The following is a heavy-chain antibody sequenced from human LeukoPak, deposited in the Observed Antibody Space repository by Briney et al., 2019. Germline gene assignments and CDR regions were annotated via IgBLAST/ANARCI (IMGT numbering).Heavy chain of an antibody. J-gene: IGHJ5*02. D-gene: IGHD6-13*01. CDR2: IYHSGKT. V-gene: IGHV4-39*01. CDR3: ARHRAAAGYNWFDP. Sequence: PSETLSLTCTVSGGSISSSSYYWGWIRQYPGTGLEYIGSIYHSGKTQYNPPLKSRVSISIDTSKNQFSLKLSSVTAADTAVYYCARHRAAAGYNWFDPWGQGTLVTVSS. CDR1: GGSISSSSYY.